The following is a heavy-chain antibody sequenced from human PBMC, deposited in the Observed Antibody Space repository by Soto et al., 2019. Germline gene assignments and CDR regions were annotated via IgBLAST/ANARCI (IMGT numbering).Heavy chain of an antibody. V-gene: IGHV4-59*01. D-gene: IGHD1-20*01. J-gene: IGHJ4*02. CDR1: GDSITFYY. CDR3: ARDSGITGTFDY. CDR2: VYHSGST. Sequence: PSETLSLTCTVSGDSITFYYWSWSRQPPGKGLEWIGYVYHSGSTNYNPSLKSRVTISVDKSNNQFSLKLSSVTAADTAVYYCARDSGITGTFDYWGQGTLVTVSS.